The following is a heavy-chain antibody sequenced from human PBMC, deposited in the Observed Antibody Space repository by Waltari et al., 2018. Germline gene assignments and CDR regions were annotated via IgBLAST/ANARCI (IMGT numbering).Heavy chain of an antibody. J-gene: IGHJ4*02. CDR3: AKARAYCSSTSCLGWVYYFDY. V-gene: IGHV3-23*04. D-gene: IGHD2-2*01. CDR1: GFTFSSYA. Sequence: EAQLVESGGGLVQPGGSLRLSCAASGFTFSSYAMSWVRQAPGKGLEWVSAISGSGGSTDYADSVKGRFTISRDNSKNTLYLQMNSLRAEDTAVYYCAKARAYCSSTSCLGWVYYFDYWGQGTLVTVSS. CDR2: ISGSGGST.